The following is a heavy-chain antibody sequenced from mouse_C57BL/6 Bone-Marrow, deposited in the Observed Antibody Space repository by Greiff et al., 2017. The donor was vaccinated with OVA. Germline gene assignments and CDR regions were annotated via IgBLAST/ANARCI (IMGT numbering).Heavy chain of an antibody. Sequence: VQLKESGPELVKPGASVKMSCKASGYTFTDYNMHWVKQSHGKSLEWIGYINPNNGGTSYNQKFKGKATLTVNKSSSTAYMELRSLTSEDSAVYYCARGIYWYFDVWGTGTTVTVSS. CDR1: GYTFTDYN. CDR2: INPNNGGT. V-gene: IGHV1-22*01. CDR3: ARGIYWYFDV. J-gene: IGHJ1*03.